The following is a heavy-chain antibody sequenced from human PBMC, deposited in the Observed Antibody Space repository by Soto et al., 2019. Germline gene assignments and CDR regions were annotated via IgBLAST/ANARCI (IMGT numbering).Heavy chain of an antibody. CDR1: GYTFTGYY. CDR2: INPNSGGT. D-gene: IGHD4-4*01. Sequence: GASVKVSCKASGYTFTGYYMHWVRQAPGQRLEWMGWINPNSGGTNYAQKFQGWVTMTRDTSISTAYMELSRLRSDDTAVYYCARERDGKTDHSNYYYYGMDVWGQGTTVTVSS. CDR3: ARERDGKTDHSNYYYYGMDV. V-gene: IGHV1-2*04. J-gene: IGHJ6*02.